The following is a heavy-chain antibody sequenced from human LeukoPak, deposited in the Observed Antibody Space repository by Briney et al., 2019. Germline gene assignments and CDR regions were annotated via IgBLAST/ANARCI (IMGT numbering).Heavy chain of an antibody. Sequence: GGSLRLSCAASGFTFSNAWMSWVRQAPGKGLEWVGRIKSKTDGGTTDYAAPVKGRFTISRDDSKNTLYLQMNSLKTEDTAVYYCARERGYRTKPDAFDIWGQGTMVTASS. V-gene: IGHV3-15*01. CDR3: ARERGYRTKPDAFDI. J-gene: IGHJ3*02. CDR1: GFTFSNAW. D-gene: IGHD1/OR15-1a*01. CDR2: IKSKTDGGTT.